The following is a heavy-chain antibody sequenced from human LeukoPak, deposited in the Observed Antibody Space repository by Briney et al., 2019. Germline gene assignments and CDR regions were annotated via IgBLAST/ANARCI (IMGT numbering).Heavy chain of an antibody. Sequence: ASVKVSCKASGYTFTSNIMHWVRQAPGQRLEWMGWINAGNSNTKYSQNFHGRVTITRDTSATIAYMELSSLRCEDTAVYYCARGSGLRYFDWPYGMDVWGQGTTVTVSS. V-gene: IGHV1-3*01. CDR2: INAGNSNT. D-gene: IGHD3-9*01. J-gene: IGHJ6*02. CDR3: ARGSGLRYFDWPYGMDV. CDR1: GYTFTSNI.